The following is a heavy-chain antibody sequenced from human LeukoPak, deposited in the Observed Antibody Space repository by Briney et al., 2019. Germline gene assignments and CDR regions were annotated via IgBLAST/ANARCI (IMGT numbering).Heavy chain of an antibody. CDR2: IYYSGST. CDR3: ASLWGVQLVNGNWFDP. V-gene: IGHV4-39*01. D-gene: IGHD5-24*01. CDR1: GGSISSGRYY. J-gene: IGHJ5*01. Sequence: SQTLSLTCTVSGGSISSGRYYWSWIRQPPGKGLEWIGSIYYSGSTYYNPSLKSRVTISVDTSKNQFSLKLSSVTAADTAVYYCASLWGVQLVNGNWFDPWGQGTLVTVSS.